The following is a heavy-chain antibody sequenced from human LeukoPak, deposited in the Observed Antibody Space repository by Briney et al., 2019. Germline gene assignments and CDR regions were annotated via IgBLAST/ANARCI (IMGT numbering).Heavy chain of an antibody. V-gene: IGHV3-23*01. CDR3: AKASSGWYLSAFDI. Sequence: PGGSLRLSCAASGFTFSSYAVSWVRQAPGKGLEWVSAISGSGGSTYYADSVKGRLTISRDNSKNTLYLQMNSLRAEDTAVYYCAKASSGWYLSAFDIWGQGTMVTVSS. CDR2: ISGSGGST. CDR1: GFTFSSYA. J-gene: IGHJ3*02. D-gene: IGHD6-19*01.